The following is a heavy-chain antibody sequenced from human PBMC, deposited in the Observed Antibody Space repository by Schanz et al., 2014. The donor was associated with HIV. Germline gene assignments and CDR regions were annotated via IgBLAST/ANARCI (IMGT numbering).Heavy chain of an antibody. D-gene: IGHD3-9*01. Sequence: QVQLVQSGPEVKKPGASVKVSCKASGYSFTSNFIHWVRQAPGQGLEWMGWINPANGVTKYAQKLQGRVTMTTDTSTSTAYMELRSLRSDDTAVYYCARTDYDILTGYSLGYYGMDVWGQGTLVTVSS. CDR2: INPANGVT. V-gene: IGHV1-18*04. J-gene: IGHJ6*02. CDR3: ARTDYDILTGYSLGYYGMDV. CDR1: GYSFTSNF.